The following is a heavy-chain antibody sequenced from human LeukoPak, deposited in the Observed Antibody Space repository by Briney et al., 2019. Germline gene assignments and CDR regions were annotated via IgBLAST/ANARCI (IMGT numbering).Heavy chain of an antibody. Sequence: GGSLRLSCAASGFTFSSFGMHWVRQAPGKGLEWVALIRYDASNKYYADSVKGRFTISRDNSKNTLYLQVNSLRAADTAMYYCAKDLGYSYGYVDYWGQGALVTVSS. CDR1: GFTFSSFG. V-gene: IGHV3-30*02. CDR3: AKDLGYSYGYVDY. CDR2: IRYDASNK. D-gene: IGHD5-18*01. J-gene: IGHJ4*02.